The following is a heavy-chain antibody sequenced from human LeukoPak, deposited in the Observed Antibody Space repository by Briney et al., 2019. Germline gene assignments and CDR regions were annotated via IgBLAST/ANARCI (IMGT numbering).Heavy chain of an antibody. D-gene: IGHD6-19*01. CDR3: AKGSGWYNY. V-gene: IGHV3-74*01. CDR2: INSDGSST. CDR1: GFTFSSYW. J-gene: IGHJ4*02. Sequence: GGSLRLSCAASGFTFSSYWMHWVRQAPGKGLAWVSRINSDGSSTNYADSVKGRFTISRDSAKNTLYLQMNSLRAEDTAVYYCAKGSGWYNYWGQGTLVTVSS.